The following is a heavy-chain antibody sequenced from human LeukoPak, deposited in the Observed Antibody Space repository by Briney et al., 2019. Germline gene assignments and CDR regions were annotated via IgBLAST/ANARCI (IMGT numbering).Heavy chain of an antibody. J-gene: IGHJ4*02. V-gene: IGHV3-48*03. CDR3: ARESSGNFIPDYFDY. Sequence: PGGSLRLSCATSGFTFSSYEMNWVRQAPGKGLEWVSYISATGNTIYYADSVKGRFTISRDNAKNSLYLQMNSLRAEDTVVYYCARESSGNFIPDYFDYWGQGTLVTVSS. D-gene: IGHD3-10*01. CDR2: ISATGNTI. CDR1: GFTFSSYE.